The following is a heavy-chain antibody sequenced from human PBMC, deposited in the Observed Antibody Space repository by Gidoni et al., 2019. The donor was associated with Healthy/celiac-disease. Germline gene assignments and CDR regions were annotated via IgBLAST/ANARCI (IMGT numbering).Heavy chain of an antibody. CDR2: ISGSGGST. D-gene: IGHD3-9*01. Sequence: EVQLLESGGGLVQPGGSLRLSRAASGFPFSSYAMNWVRQPPGKGLEWVSAISGSGGSTYYADSVKGRFTISRDNSKNTLYLQMNSLRAEDTAVYYCAKDRYDILTPGLDYWGQGTLVTVSS. V-gene: IGHV3-23*01. CDR1: GFPFSSYA. J-gene: IGHJ4*02. CDR3: AKDRYDILTPGLDY.